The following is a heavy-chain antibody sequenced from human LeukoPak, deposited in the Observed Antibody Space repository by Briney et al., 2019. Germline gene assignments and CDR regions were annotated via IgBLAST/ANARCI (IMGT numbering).Heavy chain of an antibody. CDR1: GFTFSNYE. D-gene: IGHD6-19*01. CDR3: AREVRSDWYDPFDY. J-gene: IGHJ4*02. V-gene: IGHV3-48*03. Sequence: GGSLRLSCAASGFTFSNYEMNWVRQAPGKGLEWVSYISGSGSTIYYADSVKGRFTISRDNAKNSLYLQMNSLRAEDTAVYYCAREVRSDWYDPFDYWGQGTLVTVSS. CDR2: ISGSGSTI.